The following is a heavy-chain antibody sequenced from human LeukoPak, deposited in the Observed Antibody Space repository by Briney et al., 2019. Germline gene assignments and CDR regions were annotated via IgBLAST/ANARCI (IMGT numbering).Heavy chain of an antibody. CDR2: IIPIFGTA. CDR1: GGTFSSYA. Sequence: SVKVSCKASGGTFSSYAISWVRQAPGQGLEWMGGIIPIFGTANYAQKFQGRVTITTDESTSTAYMELSSLRSEDTAVYYCARDGEYGSGSYSTDYFDYWGQGTLVTVSS. J-gene: IGHJ4*02. D-gene: IGHD3-10*01. V-gene: IGHV1-69*05. CDR3: ARDGEYGSGSYSTDYFDY.